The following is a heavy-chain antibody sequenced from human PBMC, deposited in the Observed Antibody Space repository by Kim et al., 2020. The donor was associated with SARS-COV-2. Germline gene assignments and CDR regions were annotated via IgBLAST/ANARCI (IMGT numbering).Heavy chain of an antibody. D-gene: IGHD3-10*01. Sequence: VKGPFTNSRDNSKNTLYLQMNRLRAEDTAVYYCAKGLWFGESSYYYYGMDVWGQGTTVTVSS. CDR3: AKGLWFGESSYYYYGMDV. J-gene: IGHJ6*02. V-gene: IGHV3-30*02.